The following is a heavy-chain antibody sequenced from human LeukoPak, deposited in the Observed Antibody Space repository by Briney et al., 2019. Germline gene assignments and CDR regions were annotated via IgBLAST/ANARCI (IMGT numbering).Heavy chain of an antibody. J-gene: IGHJ4*02. CDR2: ISGSGGST. CDR1: GFTFSSYA. D-gene: IGHD5-12*01. CDR3: AKGRIGGYDPLYFDY. V-gene: IGHV3-23*01. Sequence: GGSLRLSCAASGFTFSSYAMSWVRQAPGKGLEWVSAISGSGGSTYYADSVKGRFTISRDNSKNTLYLQMNSLRAEDTAVYYCAKGRIGGYDPLYFDYWGQGTLVTVSS.